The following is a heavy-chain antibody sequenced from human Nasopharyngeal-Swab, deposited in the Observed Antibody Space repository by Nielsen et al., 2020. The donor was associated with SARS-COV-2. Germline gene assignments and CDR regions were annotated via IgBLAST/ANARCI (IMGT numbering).Heavy chain of an antibody. CDR1: RFTFSRYA. CDR3: AKRPYCGSNSCYYYFDY. D-gene: IGHD2-2*01. J-gene: IGHJ4*02. V-gene: IGHV3-23*01. CDR2: ISGSGGST. Sequence: GGSLRLSCAASRFTFSRYAMSWVRQAPGKGLEWVSAISGSGGSTYYADSVKGRFTISRDNSKNTLYLQMNSLRAEDTAVYYCAKRPYCGSNSCYYYFDYWGQGTLVTVSS.